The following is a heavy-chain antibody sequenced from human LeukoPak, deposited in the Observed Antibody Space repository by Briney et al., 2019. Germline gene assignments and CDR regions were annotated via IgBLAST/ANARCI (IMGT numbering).Heavy chain of an antibody. Sequence: SETLPLTCTVSGGSISSGSYYWSWIRQPAGKGLEWIGRIYTSWSTNYNPSLKSRVTISVDTSKNQFSLKLSSVTAADTAVYYCARDPYYDFWSGGFDPWGQGTLVTVSS. D-gene: IGHD3-3*01. CDR2: IYTSWST. V-gene: IGHV4-61*02. CDR3: ARDPYYDFWSGGFDP. J-gene: IGHJ5*02. CDR1: GGSISSGSYY.